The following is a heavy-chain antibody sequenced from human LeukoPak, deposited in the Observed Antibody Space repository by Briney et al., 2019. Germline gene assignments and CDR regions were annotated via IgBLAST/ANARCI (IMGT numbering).Heavy chain of an antibody. Sequence: GGSLRLSCAASGFTFSNAWMSWVRQAPGKGLEWVGRIKSKTDGGTTDYAAPVKGRFTISRDDSKNTLYLQMNSLKTEDTAVYYCTTVSQHDYGDYRAWYYYYMDVWGKGTTVTVSS. CDR2: IKSKTDGGTT. CDR1: GFTFSNAW. J-gene: IGHJ6*03. V-gene: IGHV3-15*01. D-gene: IGHD4-17*01. CDR3: TTVSQHDYGDYRAWYYYYMDV.